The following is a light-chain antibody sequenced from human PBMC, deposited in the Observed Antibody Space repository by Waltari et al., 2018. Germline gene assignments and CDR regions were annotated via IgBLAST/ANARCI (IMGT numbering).Light chain of an antibody. V-gene: IGLV2-14*01. CDR1: SSDIGYFNH. CDR2: EVN. CDR3: TSYTISTTWV. J-gene: IGLJ3*02. Sequence: QSALPQPASVFGSPGQSIPIHSTGPSSDIGYFNHASWYQQYPGRAPKLMIYEVNNRPSGVSNRFSGSKSDNTASLTISGLQAEDEAHYYCTSYTISTTWVFGGGTKLTVL.